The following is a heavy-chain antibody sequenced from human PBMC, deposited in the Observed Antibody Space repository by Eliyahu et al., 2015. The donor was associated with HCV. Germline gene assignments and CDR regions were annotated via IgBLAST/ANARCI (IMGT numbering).Heavy chain of an antibody. Sequence: QVTLKESGPVLVKPTETLTLTCTVSGFSLSNARMGVSWIRQPPGKALEWLAHIFSNDEKSYSTSLKSRLTISKDTSKSQVVLTMTNMDPVDTATYYCARFTRPFYGSGTEHHGMDVWGQGTTVTVSS. CDR2: IFSNDEK. CDR1: GFSLSNARMG. D-gene: IGHD3-10*01. J-gene: IGHJ6*02. V-gene: IGHV2-26*01. CDR3: ARFTRPFYGSGTEHHGMDV.